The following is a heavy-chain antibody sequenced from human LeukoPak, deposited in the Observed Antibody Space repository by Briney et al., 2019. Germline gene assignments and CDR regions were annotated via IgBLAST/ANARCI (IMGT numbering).Heavy chain of an antibody. Sequence: SVKVSCKASGGTFSSYAISWVRQAPGQGLEWMGGIIPIFGTANYAQKFQGRVTITTDESTSTAYMELSSLRSEDTAVYYCARAGGAVAGNYYYYMDVWGKGITVTVSS. V-gene: IGHV1-69*05. CDR3: ARAGGAVAGNYYYYMDV. CDR2: IIPIFGTA. D-gene: IGHD6-19*01. CDR1: GGTFSSYA. J-gene: IGHJ6*03.